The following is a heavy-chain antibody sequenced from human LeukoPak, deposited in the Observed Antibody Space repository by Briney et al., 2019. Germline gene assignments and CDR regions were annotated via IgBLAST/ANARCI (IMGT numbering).Heavy chain of an antibody. J-gene: IGHJ5*02. CDR1: GYTFTSYG. CDR2: ISAYNGNT. D-gene: IGHD3-3*01. V-gene: IGHV1-18*01. Sequence: GASVKVSCKASGYTFTSYGISWVRQAPGQGLEWMGWISAYNGNTNYAQKLQGRVTMTTDTSTSTVYMELSSLRSEDTAVYYCARGVVNRYDFWSGKGIKYNWFDPWGQGTLVTVSS. CDR3: ARGVVNRYDFWSGKGIKYNWFDP.